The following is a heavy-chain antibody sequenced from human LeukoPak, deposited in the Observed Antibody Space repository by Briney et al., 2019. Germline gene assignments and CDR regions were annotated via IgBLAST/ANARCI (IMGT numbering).Heavy chain of an antibody. CDR3: VREGYYHSGSLPTFYFDY. J-gene: IGHJ4*02. Sequence: PGGPLRLSCAASGFDFHNYVIHWVRQAPGKGLEWVAVISYDVGVKYHADSVKGRFTISRDSSSKTVYLQMNSLRTEDTAVYYCVREGYYHSGSLPTFYFDYWGQGTLVTVSS. CDR2: ISYDVGVK. CDR1: GFDFHNYV. D-gene: IGHD3-10*01. V-gene: IGHV3-30-3*01.